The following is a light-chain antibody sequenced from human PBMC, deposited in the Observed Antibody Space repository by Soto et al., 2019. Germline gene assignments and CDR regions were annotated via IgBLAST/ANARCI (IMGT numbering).Light chain of an antibody. V-gene: IGKV1-5*03. CDR1: QIISNW. J-gene: IGKJ1*01. CDR2: KVS. CDR3: QQYTGYPWT. Sequence: DIQMTQSPSTLSASVGDRVIITCRASQIISNWLAWYQQKPGKAPSLLIFKVSNLKSGVPSRFSGRGSGTEFTLTSSILQPDDFATYYCQQYTGYPWTFGQGTKVDIK.